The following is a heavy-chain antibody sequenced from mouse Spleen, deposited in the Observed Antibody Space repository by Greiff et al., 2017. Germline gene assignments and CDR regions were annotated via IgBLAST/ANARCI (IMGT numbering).Heavy chain of an antibody. D-gene: IGHD2-4*01. CDR2: IWSDGST. V-gene: IGHV2-6-1*01. CDR3: ARNDDYDGDWFAY. J-gene: IGHJ3*01. CDR1: GFSLTSYG. Sequence: QVQLKESGPGLVAPSQSLSITCTISGFSLTSYGVHWVRQPPGKGLEWLVVIWSDGSTTYNSALKSRLSISKDNSKSQVFLKMNSLQTDDTAMYYCARNDDYDGDWFAYWGQGTLVTVSA.